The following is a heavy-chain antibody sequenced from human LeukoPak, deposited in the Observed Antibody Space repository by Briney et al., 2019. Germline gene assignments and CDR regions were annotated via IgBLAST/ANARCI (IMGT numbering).Heavy chain of an antibody. D-gene: IGHD2-2*01. J-gene: IGHJ6*02. CDR1: GYTFTIYG. Sequence: ASVTVSCTASGYTFTIYGISWVRQAPGQGLEWMGWISAYNGNTNYAQKLQGRVTMTTDTSTSTAYMELRSLRSDDTAVYYCARVVIGSVVYYYYYGMDVWGQGTTVTVSS. CDR2: ISAYNGNT. V-gene: IGHV1-18*01. CDR3: ARVVIGSVVYYYYYGMDV.